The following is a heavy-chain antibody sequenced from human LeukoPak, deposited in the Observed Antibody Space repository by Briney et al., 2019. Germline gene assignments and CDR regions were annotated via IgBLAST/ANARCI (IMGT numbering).Heavy chain of an antibody. CDR3: ARRETDSGSGAFDI. D-gene: IGHD5-12*01. V-gene: IGHV4-59*08. CDR2: IYYSGST. J-gene: IGHJ3*02. CDR1: GGPINHYY. Sequence: SETLSLTCTVSGGPINHYYWSWIRQPPEKGLEWIGYIYYSGSTNYNPSLKSRVIISLDTSKNQFSLKLSSVTAADTAVYYCARRETDSGSGAFDIWGQGTMVTVSS.